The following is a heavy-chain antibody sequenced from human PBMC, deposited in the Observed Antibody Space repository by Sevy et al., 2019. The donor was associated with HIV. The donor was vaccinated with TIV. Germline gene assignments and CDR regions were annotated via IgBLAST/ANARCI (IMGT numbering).Heavy chain of an antibody. D-gene: IGHD3-10*01. CDR3: AKGLGMVQGALLSDDI. V-gene: IGHV3-30*02. CDR2: IRYDGSTK. J-gene: IGHJ3*02. Sequence: GGSLRLSCAASGFTFRNYGMHWVRQAPGKGLEWVTFIRYDGSTKYYADSVKGRFTISRDNSKNTVFLLMNSLRPADTAVYYCAKGLGMVQGALLSDDIWGQGTMVTVSS. CDR1: GFTFRNYG.